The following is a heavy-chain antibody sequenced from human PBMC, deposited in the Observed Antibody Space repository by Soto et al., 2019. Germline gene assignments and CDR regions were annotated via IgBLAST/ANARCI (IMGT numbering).Heavy chain of an antibody. D-gene: IGHD3-22*01. J-gene: IGHJ5*02. V-gene: IGHV4-31*03. Sequence: PSETLSLTCTVSGGSISSGGYYWSCIRQHPGKGLEWIGYIYYSGSTYYNPSLKSRVTISVDTSKNQFSLRLSSVTAADTAVYYCARCVQEYYDSSGYYADWFDPWGQGTLVTVS. CDR2: IYYSGST. CDR3: ARCVQEYYDSSGYYADWFDP. CDR1: GGSISSGGYY.